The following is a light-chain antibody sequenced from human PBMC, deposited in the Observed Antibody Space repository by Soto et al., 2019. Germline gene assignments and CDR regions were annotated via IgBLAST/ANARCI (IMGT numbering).Light chain of an antibody. CDR3: HQYGSSLGT. J-gene: IGKJ2*01. Sequence: EIVLTQSPGTLSLSPGERATLSCRASQSVSSSYLAWYQQKPGQAPRLLIYGASSRATGIPDRFSGSGSGTDFTLTISRLEPEDFAVYYCHQYGSSLGTFGQGTQVDIK. V-gene: IGKV3-20*01. CDR2: GAS. CDR1: QSVSSSY.